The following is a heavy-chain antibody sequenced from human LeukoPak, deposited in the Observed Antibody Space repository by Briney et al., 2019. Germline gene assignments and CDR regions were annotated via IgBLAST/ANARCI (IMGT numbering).Heavy chain of an antibody. CDR3: ARSGSERDYFDY. V-gene: IGHV4-59*11. J-gene: IGHJ4*02. Sequence: SETLSLTCTVSGGSISSHYWSWIRQPPEKGLEWIGYIYYSGSINYNPSLKSRVTISVDTSKNQFSLKLSSVTAADTAVYYCARSGSERDYFDYWGQGTLVTVSS. D-gene: IGHD1-26*01. CDR2: IYYSGSI. CDR1: GGSISSHY.